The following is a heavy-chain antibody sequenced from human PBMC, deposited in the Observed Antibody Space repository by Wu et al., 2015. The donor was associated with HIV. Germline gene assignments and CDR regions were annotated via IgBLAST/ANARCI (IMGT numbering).Heavy chain of an antibody. J-gene: IGHJ4*02. CDR3: ARLQSLHGLYSNADY. V-gene: IGHV1-2*02. CDR2: INANRGGT. Sequence: QVQLVQSGAEVKKPGASVKVSCKASGYTFTSYGITWVRQAPGQGLEWMGWINANRGGTKYAQKFQGRVTMTRDTAVSTAYLELTSLRSDDTAVYYCARLQSLHGLYSNADYWGQGTLVTVSS. D-gene: IGHD2-8*01. CDR1: GYTFTSYG.